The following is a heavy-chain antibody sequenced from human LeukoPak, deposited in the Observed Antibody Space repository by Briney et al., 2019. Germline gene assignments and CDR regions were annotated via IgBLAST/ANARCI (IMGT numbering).Heavy chain of an antibody. J-gene: IGHJ4*02. Sequence: GGSLRLSCAASGFTVSCNYMSWVRQAPGKGLEWVSVIYSGGTTYYADSVKGRFAISRDNSKNTLYLQMNYLRAEDTAVYYCARAIHYGDFDYWGRGTLVTVSS. CDR3: ARAIHYGDFDY. V-gene: IGHV3-53*01. D-gene: IGHD4-17*01. CDR2: IYSGGTT. CDR1: GFTVSCNY.